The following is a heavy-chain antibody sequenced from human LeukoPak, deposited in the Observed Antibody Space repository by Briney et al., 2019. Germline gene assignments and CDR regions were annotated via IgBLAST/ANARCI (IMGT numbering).Heavy chain of an antibody. CDR2: INPNSGGT. V-gene: IGHV1-2*02. D-gene: IGHD2-21*01. Sequence: ASVKVSCKASGYTFTGYLIHWVRQAPGQGLEWMGWINPNSGGTNYAQKFQGRVTMTRDTSISTAYMELSRLTSDDTAVYYCAREYYSLSDYWGQGALVTVSS. J-gene: IGHJ4*02. CDR1: GYTFTGYL. CDR3: AREYYSLSDY.